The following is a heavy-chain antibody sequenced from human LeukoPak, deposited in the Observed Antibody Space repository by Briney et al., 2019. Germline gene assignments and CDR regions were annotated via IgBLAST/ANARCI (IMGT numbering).Heavy chain of an antibody. V-gene: IGHV3-30-3*01. J-gene: IGHJ4*02. CDR2: ISYDGSNK. CDR1: GFTFSSYA. D-gene: IGHD3-10*01. Sequence: GGSLRLSCAASGFTFSSYAMHWVRQAPGKGLEWVAVISYDGSNKYYADSVKGRFTISRDNSKNMLYLQMNSLRAEDTAVYYCASLDIGERDYWGQGTLVTVSS. CDR3: ASLDIGERDY.